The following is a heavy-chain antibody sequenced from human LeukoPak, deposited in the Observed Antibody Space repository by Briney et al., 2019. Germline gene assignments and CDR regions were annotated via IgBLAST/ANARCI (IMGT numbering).Heavy chain of an antibody. Sequence: GRSLRLSCAASGFTFSSYGMHWVRQAPGKGLEWVAVISYDGSNKYYADSVKGRFTISRDNSKNTLYLQMNSLRAEDTAAYYCAKGGSFFDYWGQGTLVTVSS. CDR2: ISYDGSNK. V-gene: IGHV3-30*18. J-gene: IGHJ4*02. CDR3: AKGGSFFDY. CDR1: GFTFSSYG. D-gene: IGHD1-26*01.